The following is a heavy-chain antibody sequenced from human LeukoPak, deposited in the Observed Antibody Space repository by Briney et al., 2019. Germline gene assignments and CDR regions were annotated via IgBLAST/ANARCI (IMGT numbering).Heavy chain of an antibody. CDR1: GFTFTSYA. D-gene: IGHD6-19*01. J-gene: IGHJ4*02. CDR2: ISHSGEST. CDR3: AKLEAYNSGAIDY. Sequence: PGGSLRLSCAASGFTFTSYAMSWVRQAPGKGLEWVSVISHSGESTHYADSVKGRFTISRDNFRNTLYLQMNTLRAEDTAVYYCAKLEAYNSGAIDYWGQGTLVIVSS. V-gene: IGHV3-23*01.